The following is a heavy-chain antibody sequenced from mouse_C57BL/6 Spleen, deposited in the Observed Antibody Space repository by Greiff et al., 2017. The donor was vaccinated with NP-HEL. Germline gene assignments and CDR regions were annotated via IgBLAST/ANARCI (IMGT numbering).Heavy chain of an antibody. D-gene: IGHD2-4*01. J-gene: IGHJ2*01. V-gene: IGHV1-39*01. Sequence: QLQQSGPELVHPFSSFPLSFPSSFSSFTDYNINWFNQSNGKSLEWIGVINPNYGTTSYNQKFKGKATLTVDQSSSTAYMQLNSLTSEDSAVYYCAYYDYDVDYFDYWGQGTTLTVSS. CDR3: AYYDYDVDYFDY. CDR2: INPNYGTT. CDR1: FSSFTDYN.